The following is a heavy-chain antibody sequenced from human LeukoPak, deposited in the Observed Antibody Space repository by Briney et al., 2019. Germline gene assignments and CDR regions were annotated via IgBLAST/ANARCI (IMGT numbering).Heavy chain of an antibody. D-gene: IGHD3-22*01. CDR2: IYHSGST. CDR3: ARVDSSGYFGMNPFDY. CDR1: GGSISSYY. Sequence: SETLSLTCTVSGGSISSYYWSWIRQPPGKGLEWIGYIYHSGSTKYNPSLKSRVTISVDTSKNQFSLKLSSVTAADTAVYYCARVDSSGYFGMNPFDYWGQGALVTVSS. J-gene: IGHJ4*02. V-gene: IGHV4-59*01.